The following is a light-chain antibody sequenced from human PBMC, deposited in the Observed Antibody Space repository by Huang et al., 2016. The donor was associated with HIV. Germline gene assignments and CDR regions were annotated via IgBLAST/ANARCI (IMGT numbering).Light chain of an antibody. CDR1: QDISTY. CDR2: DAS. CDR3: QQYDNLPIT. Sequence: DIQMTQSPSSLSASVGDRVTITCQASQDISTYLNWYQQKPGKAPKLLNYDASSVGTGVPSRFSGSGSGTDFTFTISSLQPEDIATYYCQQYDNLPITFGGGTKVDIK. J-gene: IGKJ4*01. V-gene: IGKV1-33*01.